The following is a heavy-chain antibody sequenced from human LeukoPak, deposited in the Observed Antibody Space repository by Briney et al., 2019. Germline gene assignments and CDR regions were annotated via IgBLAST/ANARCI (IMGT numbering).Heavy chain of an antibody. V-gene: IGHV3-7*01. CDR1: GFTFSSYW. CDR2: IKQDGSEK. CDR3: ARLPPPTMVRGVIWALDY. D-gene: IGHD3-10*01. Sequence: PGGSLRLSCAASGFTFSSYWMSWVRQAPGKGLEWVANIKQDGSEKYYVDSVKGRFTISRDNAKNSLYLQMNSLRAEDTAVYHCARLPPPTMVRGVIWALDYWGQGTLVTVSS. J-gene: IGHJ4*02.